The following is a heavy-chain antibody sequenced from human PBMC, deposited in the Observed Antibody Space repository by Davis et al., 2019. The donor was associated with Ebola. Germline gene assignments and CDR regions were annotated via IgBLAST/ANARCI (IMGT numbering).Heavy chain of an antibody. CDR2: IYYSGST. Sequence: MPSETLSLTCAVYGWSFSGYYWSWIRQPPGKGLEWIGSIYYSGSTYYNPSLKSRVTISVDTSKNQFSLKLSSVTAADTAVYYCARLLATVNHYFDYWGQGTLVTVSS. V-gene: IGHV4-34*01. CDR3: ARLLATVNHYFDY. J-gene: IGHJ4*02. D-gene: IGHD4-17*01. CDR1: GWSFSGYY.